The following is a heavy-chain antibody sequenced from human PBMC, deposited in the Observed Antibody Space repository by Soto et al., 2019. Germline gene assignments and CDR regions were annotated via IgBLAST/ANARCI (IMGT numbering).Heavy chain of an antibody. CDR3: ASDNIYCSGGSCSDY. D-gene: IGHD2-15*01. Sequence: GESLKISCNGSGYSFTIYWISWVRQMPGKGLEWMGRIDPSDSYTNYSPSFQGHVTISADKSISTAYLQRSSLKASDTAMYYCASDNIYCSGGSCSDYWGQGTLVTVSS. V-gene: IGHV5-10-1*01. CDR2: IDPSDSYT. CDR1: GYSFTIYW. J-gene: IGHJ4*02.